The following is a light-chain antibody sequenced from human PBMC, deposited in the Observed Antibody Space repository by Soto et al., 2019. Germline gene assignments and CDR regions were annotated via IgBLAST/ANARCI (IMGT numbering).Light chain of an antibody. CDR2: AAS. CDR1: QSISSY. CDR3: QQYYSYPEGFT. V-gene: IGKV1-39*01. Sequence: DIQMTQSPSSLSASVGDRVTITCRAIQSISSYLNWYQQKPGKAPKLLIYAASTLQSGVPSRFSGSGSGTDFTLTISCLQSEDFATYYCQQYYSYPEGFTFGPGTKVDN. J-gene: IGKJ3*01.